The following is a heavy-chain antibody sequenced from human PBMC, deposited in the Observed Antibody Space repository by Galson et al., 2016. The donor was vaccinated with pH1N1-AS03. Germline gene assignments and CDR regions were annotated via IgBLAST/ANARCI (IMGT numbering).Heavy chain of an antibody. CDR1: GYAFTDYY. D-gene: IGHD6-13*01. CDR2: INTDSGGT. Sequence: SVKVSCKASGYAFTDYYMHLLRQAPGQGLEWMAWINTDSGGTDYAQKFQGRVTMTRDASISTTYMELSSLRSDDTAVYYCVRGSPHSSSTNYAFEFWGPGTMVTVSS. CDR3: VRGSPHSSSTNYAFEF. J-gene: IGHJ3*01. V-gene: IGHV1-2*02.